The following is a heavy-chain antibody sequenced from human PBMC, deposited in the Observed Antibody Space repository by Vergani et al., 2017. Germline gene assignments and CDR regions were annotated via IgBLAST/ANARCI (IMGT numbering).Heavy chain of an antibody. CDR3: AGRGGQWLGLYYGMDV. D-gene: IGHD6-19*01. Sequence: QVQLVQSGAEVKKPGASVKVSCKASGYTFTGYYMHWVRQAPGQGLEWMGWINPNSGGTNYAQKFQGRVTITADESTSTAYMELSSLRSEDTAVYYCAGRGGQWLGLYYGMDVWGQGTTVTVSS. CDR2: INPNSGGT. J-gene: IGHJ6*02. V-gene: IGHV1-2*02. CDR1: GYTFTGYY.